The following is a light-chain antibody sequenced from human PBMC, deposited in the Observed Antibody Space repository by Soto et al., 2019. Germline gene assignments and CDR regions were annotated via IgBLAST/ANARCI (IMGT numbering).Light chain of an antibody. V-gene: IGKV3-15*01. CDR1: QRIGDI. CDR3: QPYNNWPLN. Sequence: EVVMRQSPSARSVSPGEGATLSFRASQRIGDILAWYQHKPGQTPRLLIYDASTRATGVPSRFSGSRSGAEFTLTITSLQSEDFAVYYCQPYNNWPLNFGRGTKVDIK. CDR2: DAS. J-gene: IGKJ4*01.